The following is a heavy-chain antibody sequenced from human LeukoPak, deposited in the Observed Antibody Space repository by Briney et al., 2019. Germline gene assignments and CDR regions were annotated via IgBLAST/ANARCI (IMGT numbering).Heavy chain of an antibody. CDR2: IYYSGST. CDR3: ASYSSGYDAFDI. J-gene: IGHJ3*02. CDR1: GGSISSSSYY. D-gene: IGHD6-19*01. Sequence: SETLSLTCTVSGGSISSSSYYWGWIRQPPGKGLEWIGSIYYSGSTYYNPSLKSRVTISVDTSKNQFSLKLSSVTAADTAVYYCASYSSGYDAFDIWGQGTMVTVSS. V-gene: IGHV4-39*07.